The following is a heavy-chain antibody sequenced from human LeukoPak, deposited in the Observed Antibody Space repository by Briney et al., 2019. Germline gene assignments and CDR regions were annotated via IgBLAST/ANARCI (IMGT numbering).Heavy chain of an antibody. CDR1: GFTVSSNY. D-gene: IGHD1-26*01. J-gene: IGHJ6*03. V-gene: IGHV3-66*02. Sequence: GGSLRLSCAASGFTVSSNYMSWVRQAPGKGLEWVSVIYSGGSTYYAASVKGRFTISRDNSKNTLYLQMNSLRAEDTAVYYCARDLVRAGRARLGMDAWGKGTTVTVSS. CDR3: ARDLVRAGRARLGMDA. CDR2: IYSGGST.